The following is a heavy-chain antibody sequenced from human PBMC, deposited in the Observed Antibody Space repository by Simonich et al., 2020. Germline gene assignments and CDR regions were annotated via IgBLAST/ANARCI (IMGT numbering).Heavy chain of an antibody. D-gene: IGHD6-13*01. CDR3: ARSHIAAAGTGYFQH. CDR1: GYTFTGYY. J-gene: IGHJ1*01. CDR2: INPNRGGT. Sequence: QVQLVQSGAEVKKPGASVKVSCKASGYTFTGYYMHWVRQAPGQGLGWMGWINPNRGGTNYAQKFQGRVTMTRDTSISTAYMELSRLRSDDTAVYYCARSHIAAAGTGYFQHWGQGTLVTVSS. V-gene: IGHV1-2*02.